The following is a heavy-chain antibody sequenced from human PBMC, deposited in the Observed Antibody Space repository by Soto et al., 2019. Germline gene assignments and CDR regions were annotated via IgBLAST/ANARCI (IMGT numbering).Heavy chain of an antibody. V-gene: IGHV3-33*01. CDR3: ARVDSVLASSWTDAFDI. D-gene: IGHD6-13*01. Sequence: GGSLRLSCAASGFTFSSYGMHWVRQAPGKGLEWVAVIWYDGSNKYYADSVKGRFTISRDNSKNTLYLQMNSLRAEDTAVYYCARVDSVLASSWTDAFDIWGQGTMVTVSS. CDR2: IWYDGSNK. J-gene: IGHJ3*02. CDR1: GFTFSSYG.